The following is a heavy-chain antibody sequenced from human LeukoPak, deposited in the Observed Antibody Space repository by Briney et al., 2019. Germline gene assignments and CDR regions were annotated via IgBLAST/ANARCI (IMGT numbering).Heavy chain of an antibody. J-gene: IGHJ5*02. CDR2: IYHSGST. D-gene: IGHD3-22*01. Sequence: MTSETLSLTCTVSGGSISSGGYYWSWIRQPPGKGLVWIGYIYHSGSTYYNPSLKSRVTISVDRSKNQFSLKLSSVTAADTAVYYCARNPPENYDSSGYYFEWFDPWGQGTLVTVSS. CDR3: ARNPPENYDSSGYYFEWFDP. V-gene: IGHV4-30-2*01. CDR1: GGSISSGGYY.